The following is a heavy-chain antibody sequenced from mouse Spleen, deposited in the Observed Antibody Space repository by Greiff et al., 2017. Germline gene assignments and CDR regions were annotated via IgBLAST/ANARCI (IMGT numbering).Heavy chain of an antibody. D-gene: IGHD1-1*01. V-gene: IGHV3-1*01. CDR1: GYSITSGYD. CDR3: AREDITTVVMDY. J-gene: IGHJ4*01. CDR2: ISYSGST. Sequence: EVQLVESGPGMVKPSQSLSLTCTVTGYSITSGYDWHWIRHFPGNKLEWMGYISYSGSTNYNPSLKSRISITHDTSKNHFFLKLNSVTTEDTATYYCAREDITTVVMDYWGQGTSVTVSS.